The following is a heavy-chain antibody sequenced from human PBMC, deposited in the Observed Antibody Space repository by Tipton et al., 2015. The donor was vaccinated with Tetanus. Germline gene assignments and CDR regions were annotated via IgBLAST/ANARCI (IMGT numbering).Heavy chain of an antibody. CDR3: ARAAMGSSSYFDY. J-gene: IGHJ4*02. D-gene: IGHD1-26*01. CDR1: GGSISTYY. Sequence: GLVKPSETLSLTCTVSGGSISTYYWTWIRQPPGKGLEWIGYIYHSGKTNYNPSLQSRVTISVDTSKNQFSLKLRSVTAVDTAVYYCARAAMGSSSYFDYWGQGTLVTVSS. CDR2: IYHSGKT. V-gene: IGHV4-59*01.